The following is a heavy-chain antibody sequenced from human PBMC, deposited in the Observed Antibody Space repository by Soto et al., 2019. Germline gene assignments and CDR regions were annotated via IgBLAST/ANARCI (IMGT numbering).Heavy chain of an antibody. J-gene: IGHJ4*02. CDR2: ISYSGST. CDR1: SDSISSYY. V-gene: IGHV4-59*01. Sequence: TLSLTCTVSSDSISSYYWSWIRQPPGKRLEWIGYISYSGSTDYNPSLKSRVTISGDTSKNQFSLKVSSVTAADTAVYYCARGTSWQLPFDYWGQGTLVTVSS. CDR3: ARGTSWQLPFDY. D-gene: IGHD6-13*01.